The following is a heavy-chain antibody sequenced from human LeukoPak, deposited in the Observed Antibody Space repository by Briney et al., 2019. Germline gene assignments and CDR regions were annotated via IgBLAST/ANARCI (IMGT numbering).Heavy chain of an antibody. CDR3: AREGEISEVGEIGLFDY. V-gene: IGHV4-61*02. CDR2: IYTSGST. CDR1: GGSISSGSYY. Sequence: SQTLSLTCTVSGGSISSGSYYWSWIRQPAGKGLEWIGRIYTSGSTNYNPSLKSRVTISVGTSKNQFSLKLSSVTAADTAVYFCAREGEISEVGEIGLFDYWGQGTLVTVSS. D-gene: IGHD2-21*01. J-gene: IGHJ4*02.